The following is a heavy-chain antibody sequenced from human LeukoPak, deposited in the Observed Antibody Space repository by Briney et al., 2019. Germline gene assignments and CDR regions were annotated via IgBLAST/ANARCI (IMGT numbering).Heavy chain of an antibody. Sequence: SETLSLTCTVSGGSISSTNYYWAWIRQPPGKGLEWIGSIYYSGSTYYNPSLKSRVTISVDTSKNQFSLKLSSVTAADTAVYYCASWGITFGGVNPFDYWGQGTLVTVSS. CDR2: IYYSGST. CDR1: GGSISSTNYY. CDR3: ASWGITFGGVNPFDY. J-gene: IGHJ4*02. D-gene: IGHD3-16*01. V-gene: IGHV4-39*07.